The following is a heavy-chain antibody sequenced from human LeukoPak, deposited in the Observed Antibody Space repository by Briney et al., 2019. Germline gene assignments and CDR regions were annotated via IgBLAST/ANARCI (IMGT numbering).Heavy chain of an antibody. V-gene: IGHV4-34*01. Sequence: SETLSLTCAVYAGSFSGYYWSWIRQPPGKGLEWIGEINHSGSTNYNPSLKSRVTISVDTSKNQFFLKLSSVTAADTAVYYCASRMAPMVGSQHWGQGTLVTVSS. CDR3: ASRMAPMVGSQH. CDR2: INHSGST. J-gene: IGHJ1*01. D-gene: IGHD2-8*01. CDR1: AGSFSGYY.